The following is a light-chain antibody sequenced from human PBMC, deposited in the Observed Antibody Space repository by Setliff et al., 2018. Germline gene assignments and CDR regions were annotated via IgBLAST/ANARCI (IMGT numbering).Light chain of an antibody. CDR1: SSDVGGYNY. CDR2: DVS. CDR3: CSYAGSYTSLYV. V-gene: IGLV2-11*01. J-gene: IGLJ1*01. Sequence: QSVLTQPRSVSGSPGQSVTISCTGTSSDVGGYNYVPWYQQHPGKAPKLMIYDVSKRPSGVPDRFSGSKSGNTASLTISGLQAEDEADYYCCSYAGSYTSLYVFGTGTRSPS.